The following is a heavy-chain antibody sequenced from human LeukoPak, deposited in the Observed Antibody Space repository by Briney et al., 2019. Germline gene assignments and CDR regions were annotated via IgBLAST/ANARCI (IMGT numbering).Heavy chain of an antibody. CDR3: AVTMDRNFDY. D-gene: IGHD3-3*01. CDR2: INHSGST. J-gene: IGHJ4*02. V-gene: IGHV4-34*01. Sequence: SETLSLTCAVYGGSFSGYYWSWIRQPPGKGLEWIGEINHSGSTNYNPSLKSRVTISVDTSKNQFSLNLSSVTAADTAVYYCAVTMDRNFDYWGQGTLVTVSS. CDR1: GGSFSGYY.